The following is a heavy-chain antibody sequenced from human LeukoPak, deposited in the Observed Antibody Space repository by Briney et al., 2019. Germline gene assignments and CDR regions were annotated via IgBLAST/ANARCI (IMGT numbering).Heavy chain of an antibody. J-gene: IGHJ4*02. Sequence: SETLSLTCAVSGYSIGSGYYWGWIRQPPGKGLEWIGSVYRRGSTYYTPSLKSRVTISLDTSKNQFSLKLSSVTVADTAGYYCARDCRNYYDSSGYYLFDYWGQGTLVTVSS. V-gene: IGHV4-38-2*02. CDR3: ARDCRNYYDSSGYYLFDY. D-gene: IGHD3-22*01. CDR2: VYRRGST. CDR1: GYSIGSGYY.